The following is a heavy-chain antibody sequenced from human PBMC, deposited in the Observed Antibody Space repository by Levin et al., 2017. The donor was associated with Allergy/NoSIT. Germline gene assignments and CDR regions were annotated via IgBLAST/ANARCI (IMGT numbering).Heavy chain of an antibody. D-gene: IGHD1-14*01. J-gene: IGHJ3*01. CDR2: INGDGRTT. CDR1: GFTFGPFW. Sequence: SGGSLRLSCAASGFTFGPFWMLWVRLAPGKGLVWVSHINGDGRTTIYADSVRGRFTVSRDNAKKTLYLQMNSLRVEDTAVYYCARDRGNPDSFDLWGQGTVVTVSS. CDR3: ARDRGNPDSFDL. V-gene: IGHV3-74*01.